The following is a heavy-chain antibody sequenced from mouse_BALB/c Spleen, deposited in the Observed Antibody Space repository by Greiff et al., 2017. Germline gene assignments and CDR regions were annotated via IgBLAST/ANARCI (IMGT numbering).Heavy chain of an antibody. J-gene: IGHJ4*01. CDR1: GYTFTSYT. CDR3: ARFSYDVVAMDY. Sequence: QVQLQQSAAELARPGASVKMSCKASGYTFTSYTMHWVKQRPGQGLEWIGYINPSSGYTEYNQKFKDKTTLTADKSSSTAYMQLSSLTSEDSAVYYCARFSYDVVAMDYWGQGTSVTVSS. CDR2: INPSSGYT. D-gene: IGHD2-4*01. V-gene: IGHV1-4*02.